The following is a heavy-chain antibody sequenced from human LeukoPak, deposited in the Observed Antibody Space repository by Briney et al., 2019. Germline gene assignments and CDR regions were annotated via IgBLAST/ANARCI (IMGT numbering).Heavy chain of an antibody. CDR2: ISGSGGST. CDR1: GFTFSSYA. Sequence: GGSLRLSCAASGFTFSSYAMSWVRQAPGKGLEWASGISGSGGSTYYADSVKGRFTISRDNSESTLYLQMNSLRAEDTAVYYCAKVLLWFGPEYWGQGTLVTVSS. J-gene: IGHJ4*02. V-gene: IGHV3-23*01. D-gene: IGHD3-10*01. CDR3: AKVLLWFGPEY.